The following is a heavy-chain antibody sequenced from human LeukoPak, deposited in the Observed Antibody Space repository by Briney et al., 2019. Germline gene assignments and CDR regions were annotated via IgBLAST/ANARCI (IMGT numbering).Heavy chain of an antibody. CDR2: ISGSGGST. Sequence: GSLRLSCAASGFTFSSYSMNWVRQAPGKGLEWVSAISGSGGSTYYADSVKGRFTISRDNSKNTLYLQMNSLRAEDTAVYYCAKAPYSGVGAVSWFDPWGQGTLVTVSS. D-gene: IGHD1-26*01. J-gene: IGHJ5*02. CDR3: AKAPYSGVGAVSWFDP. CDR1: GFTFSSYS. V-gene: IGHV3-23*01.